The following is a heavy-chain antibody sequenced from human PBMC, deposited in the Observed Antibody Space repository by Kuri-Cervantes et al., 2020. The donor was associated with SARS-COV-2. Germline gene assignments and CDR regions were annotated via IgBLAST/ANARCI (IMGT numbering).Heavy chain of an antibody. Sequence: GESLKISCAASGFTFSSYGMHWVRQAPGKGLEWVAFIRYDGSNKYYADSVKGRFTISRDNSKNTLYLQMNSLRAEDTAVYYCATTMHELWEYYMDVWGQRDHGHRLL. V-gene: IGHV3-30*02. CDR1: GFTFSSYG. CDR3: ATTMHELWEYYMDV. CDR2: IRYDGSNK. D-gene: IGHD1-26*01. J-gene: IGHJ6*03.